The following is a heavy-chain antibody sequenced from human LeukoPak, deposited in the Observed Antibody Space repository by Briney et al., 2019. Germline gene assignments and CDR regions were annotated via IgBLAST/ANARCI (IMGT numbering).Heavy chain of an antibody. CDR3: AKLKSVAGTRYFDY. D-gene: IGHD6-19*01. Sequence: GGSLRLSCAASGFPFSSYAMSWVRQAPGKGLEWVSAISGSGGSTYYADSVKGRFTISRDNSKNTLYLQMNSLRAEDTAVYYCAKLKSVAGTRYFDYWGQGTLVAVSS. J-gene: IGHJ4*02. V-gene: IGHV3-23*01. CDR2: ISGSGGST. CDR1: GFPFSSYA.